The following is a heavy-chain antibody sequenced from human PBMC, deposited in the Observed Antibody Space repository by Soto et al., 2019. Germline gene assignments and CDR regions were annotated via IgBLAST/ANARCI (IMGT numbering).Heavy chain of an antibody. Sequence: ASVKVSCKASGYTFTSYDINWVRQATGQGLEWMGWMNPNSGNTAYAQKFQGRVTMTRNTSISTAYMELSSLRSEDTAVYYCARDSYCTNGVCYGYYYGMDVWGQGTTVTVSS. CDR3: ARDSYCTNGVCYGYYYGMDV. J-gene: IGHJ6*02. CDR2: MNPNSGNT. V-gene: IGHV1-8*01. D-gene: IGHD2-8*01. CDR1: GYTFTSYD.